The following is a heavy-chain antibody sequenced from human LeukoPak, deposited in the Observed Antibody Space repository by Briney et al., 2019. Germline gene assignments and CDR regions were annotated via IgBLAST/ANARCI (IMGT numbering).Heavy chain of an antibody. V-gene: IGHV4-59*01. CDR3: ARDIGGATYFDY. CDR1: GGSISSYY. D-gene: IGHD1-26*01. Sequence: SSETLSLTCTVSGGSISSYYWSWIRQPPGKGLEWIGHIYYSGNTNYNPSLKSRVTISVDTSKNQFSLKLSSVTAADTAAYYCARDIGGATYFDYWGQGTLVTVSS. CDR2: IYYSGNT. J-gene: IGHJ4*02.